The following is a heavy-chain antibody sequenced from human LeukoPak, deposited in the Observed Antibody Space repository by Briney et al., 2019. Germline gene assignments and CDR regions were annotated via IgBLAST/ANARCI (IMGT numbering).Heavy chain of an antibody. J-gene: IGHJ4*02. Sequence: GGSLRLSCAASGFTFSSYAMHWVRQAPGKGLEWVAVLSYDGSNKYYADSVKGRFTISRDNSKNTLYLQMNSLRAEDTAVYYCARGSSYYYGSGGPFDYWGQGTLVTVSS. CDR3: ARGSSYYYGSGGPFDY. D-gene: IGHD3-10*01. CDR2: LSYDGSNK. CDR1: GFTFSSYA. V-gene: IGHV3-30-3*01.